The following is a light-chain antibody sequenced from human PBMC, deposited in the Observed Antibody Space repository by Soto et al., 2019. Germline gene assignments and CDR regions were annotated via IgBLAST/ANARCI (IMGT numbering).Light chain of an antibody. V-gene: IGLV1-51*01. CDR1: SSNIGNNY. CDR3: GTWDSTLSSDV. Sequence: QSVLTQPPSVSAAPGLKVTISCSGSSSNIGNNYVSWYQQFPGTAPKVIIFDNDDRPSGTPDRFSGSKSGTSATLVITALQPGDEAEYYCGTWDSTLSSDVFGGGTKLTVL. CDR2: DND. J-gene: IGLJ3*02.